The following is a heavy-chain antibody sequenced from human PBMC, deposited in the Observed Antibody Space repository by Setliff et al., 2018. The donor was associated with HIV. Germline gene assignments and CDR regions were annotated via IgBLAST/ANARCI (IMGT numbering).Heavy chain of an antibody. J-gene: IGHJ6*03. V-gene: IGHV4-59*12. CDR1: GGSIGSYY. Sequence: PSETLSLTCIVSGGSIGSYYWSWIRQSPGKGLEWIGYVYYTGSTYYNPSLKSRVTFSLDTSKNQFSLRLSSVTAADTAVYCCSKILNLYNYMDAWGKGTSVTVSS. CDR3: SKILNLYNYMDA. CDR2: VYYTGST. D-gene: IGHD3-9*01.